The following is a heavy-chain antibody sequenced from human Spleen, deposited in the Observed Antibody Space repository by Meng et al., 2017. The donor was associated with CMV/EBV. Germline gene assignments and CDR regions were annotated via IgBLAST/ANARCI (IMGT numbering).Heavy chain of an antibody. CDR1: GGSISSSSYY. V-gene: IGHV4-39*01. CDR3: ARQLGIYFDY. J-gene: IGHJ4*02. Sequence: HLQLQESGPGLVKPSETLSLTCTVSGGSISSSSYYWGWIRQPPGKGLEWIGSIYYSGSTYYNPSLKSRVTISVDTSKNQFSLKLSSVTAADTAVYYCARQLGIYFDYWGQGTLVTVSS. D-gene: IGHD7-27*01. CDR2: IYYSGST.